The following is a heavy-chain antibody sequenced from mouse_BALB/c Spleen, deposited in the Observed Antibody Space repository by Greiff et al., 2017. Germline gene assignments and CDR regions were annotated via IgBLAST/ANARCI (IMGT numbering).Heavy chain of an antibody. Sequence: QVQLQQSGPGLVQPSQSLSITCTVSGFSLTSYGVHWVRQSPGKGLEWLGVIWSGGSTDYNAAFISRLSISKDNSKSQVFFKMNSLQANDTAIYYCARWYYRYPYYFDDWGQGTTLTVSS. CDR3: ARWYYRYPYYFDD. CDR2: IWSGGST. J-gene: IGHJ2*01. CDR1: GFSLTSYG. V-gene: IGHV2-2*02. D-gene: IGHD2-14*01.